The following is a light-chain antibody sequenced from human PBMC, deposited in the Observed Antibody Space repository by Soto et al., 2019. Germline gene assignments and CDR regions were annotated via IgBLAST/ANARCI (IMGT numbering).Light chain of an antibody. J-gene: IGLJ3*02. CDR1: SSDVGGYNY. CDR2: EVS. Sequence: QSALTQPASVSGSPGQSITISCTGTSSDVGGYNYVSWYQQPPGKAPKLMIYEVSNRPSGVSNRFSGSKSGNTASLTSSGLQAEDEDDYYCSSYTSISTWVFGGGTKLTVL. CDR3: SSYTSISTWV. V-gene: IGLV2-14*01.